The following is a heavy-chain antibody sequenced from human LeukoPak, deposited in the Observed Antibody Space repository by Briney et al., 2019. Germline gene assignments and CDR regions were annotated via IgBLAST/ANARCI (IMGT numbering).Heavy chain of an antibody. CDR3: AKDGGYDYLWRGTRDYFDY. D-gene: IGHD5-12*01. J-gene: IGHJ4*02. V-gene: IGHV3-30*18. CDR1: GFTSSSYG. CDR2: ISYDGSNK. Sequence: PGGSLRLSCAASGFTSSSYGMHWVRQAPGKGLEWVAVISYDGSNKYYADSVKGRFTISRDNSKNTLYLQMNSLRAEDTAVYYCAKDGGYDYLWRGTRDYFDYWGQGTLVTVSS.